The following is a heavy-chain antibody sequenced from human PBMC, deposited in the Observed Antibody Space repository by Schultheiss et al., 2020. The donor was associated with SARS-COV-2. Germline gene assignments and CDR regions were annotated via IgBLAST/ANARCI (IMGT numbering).Heavy chain of an antibody. CDR1: GGSISSYY. Sequence: SETLSLTCTVSGGSISSYYWSWIRQPPGKGLEWIGYIYYSGSTNYNPSLKSRVTISVDTSKNQFSLKLSSVTAADTAVYYCARGRGYCSGGSCYLPTHYYYYGMDVWGQGTTGTRLL. CDR2: IYYSGST. CDR3: ARGRGYCSGGSCYLPTHYYYYGMDV. J-gene: IGHJ6*02. V-gene: IGHV4-59*01. D-gene: IGHD2-15*01.